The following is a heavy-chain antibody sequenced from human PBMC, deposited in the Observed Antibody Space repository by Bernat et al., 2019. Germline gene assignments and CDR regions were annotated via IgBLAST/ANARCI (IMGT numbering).Heavy chain of an antibody. CDR3: NTDRITTFGRS. CDR2: IKSKTDGGTT. J-gene: IGHJ5*02. D-gene: IGHD3-3*01. V-gene: IGHV3-15*07. Sequence: EVQLVESGGDLVKPGESLRLSCATSAFIFTDAWMNWVRQAPGKGLEWVGRIKSKTDGGTTEYAAPVKGRFTISRDDSKNTVYLQMNSLKIEDTAIYYCNTDRITTFGRSWGQGTLVTVSS. CDR1: AFIFTDAW.